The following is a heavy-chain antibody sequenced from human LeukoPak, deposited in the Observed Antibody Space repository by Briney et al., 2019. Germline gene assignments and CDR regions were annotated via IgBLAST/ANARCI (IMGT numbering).Heavy chain of an antibody. CDR2: IRSKAYGGTT. Sequence: PGGSLRLSCTASGFTFGDYAMSWFPQAPGKGLEWVGFIRSKAYGGTTEYAASVKGRFTISRDDSKGIAYLQMNSLKTEDTAVYYCTRERVLLWFGEPHDAFDIWGQGTMVTVSS. CDR3: TRERVLLWFGEPHDAFDI. V-gene: IGHV3-49*03. CDR1: GFTFGDYA. D-gene: IGHD3-10*01. J-gene: IGHJ3*02.